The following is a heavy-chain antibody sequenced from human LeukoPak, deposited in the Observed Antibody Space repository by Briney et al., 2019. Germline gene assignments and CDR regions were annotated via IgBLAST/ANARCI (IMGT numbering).Heavy chain of an antibody. CDR1: GYSFTYNW. V-gene: IGHV5-51*01. J-gene: IGHJ4*02. CDR2: IYPGDSDT. D-gene: IGHD2-8*01. CDR3: ARRTSGSSSHFDY. Sequence: PGESLKISCKGSGYSFTYNWIGWVRQMPGKGLEWMGIIYPGDSDTRYSPSFQGQVIISADKSISTAYLQWSSLKASDTAMYYCARRTSGSSSHFDYWGQGTLVTVSS.